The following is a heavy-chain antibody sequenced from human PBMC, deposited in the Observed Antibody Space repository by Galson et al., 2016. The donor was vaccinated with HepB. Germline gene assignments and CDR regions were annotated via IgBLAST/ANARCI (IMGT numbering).Heavy chain of an antibody. V-gene: IGHV3-74*01. D-gene: IGHD5-24*01. J-gene: IGHJ6*03. CDR2: IGPDGNTI. CDR3: ARASRGGRDGYDNYYYYYMDV. Sequence: SLRLSCAASGFTFSTSWMHWVRQAPGKGLMWVSRIGPDGNTIDYADSVKGRFTVSRNNPGNTLSLQMNNLRAEDTAVYYCARASRGGRDGYDNYYYYYMDVWGKGTTVTVSS. CDR1: GFTFSTSW.